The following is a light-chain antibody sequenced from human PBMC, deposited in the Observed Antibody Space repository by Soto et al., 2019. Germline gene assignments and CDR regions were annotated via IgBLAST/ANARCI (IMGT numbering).Light chain of an antibody. CDR3: QQYGSSPYT. J-gene: IGKJ2*01. Sequence: EIVLTQSPGTLSLSPGERATLSCRASQSVSSTYLAWYQQKPGQAPRLLIYGASIRATGVPDRFSVSGSGTDFTLTISRLEPEDFAVYYCQQYGSSPYTFGHGTKLEIK. CDR2: GAS. CDR1: QSVSSTY. V-gene: IGKV3-20*01.